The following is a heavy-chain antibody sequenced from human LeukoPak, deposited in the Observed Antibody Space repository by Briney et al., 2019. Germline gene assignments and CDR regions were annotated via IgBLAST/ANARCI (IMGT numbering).Heavy chain of an antibody. J-gene: IGHJ4*02. CDR3: ARQVGDSSGYQDY. D-gene: IGHD3-22*01. CDR2: IYYSGST. V-gene: IGHV4-39*01. Sequence: PSETLSLTCTVSGGSISSSSYYWGWIRQPPGKGLEWIGSIYYSGSTCYNPSLKSRVTISVDTSKNQFSLKLSSVTAADTAVYYCARQVGDSSGYQDYWGQGTLVTVSS. CDR1: GGSISSSSYY.